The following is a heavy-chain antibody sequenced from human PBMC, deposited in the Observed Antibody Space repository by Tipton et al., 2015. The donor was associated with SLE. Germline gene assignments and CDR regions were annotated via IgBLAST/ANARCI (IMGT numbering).Heavy chain of an antibody. Sequence: TLSLTCTVSGDSITSFNQYWGWSRQPPGRRLEYLARPYHSGDTYYNPSLRSRLTISMDTSKNQFSLTLTSVTAADTAVYYCARGSIFGVITPFDYWGQGTLVTVSS. D-gene: IGHD3-3*01. CDR2: PYHSGDT. J-gene: IGHJ4*02. V-gene: IGHV4-39*07. CDR3: ARGSIFGVITPFDY. CDR1: GDSITSFNQY.